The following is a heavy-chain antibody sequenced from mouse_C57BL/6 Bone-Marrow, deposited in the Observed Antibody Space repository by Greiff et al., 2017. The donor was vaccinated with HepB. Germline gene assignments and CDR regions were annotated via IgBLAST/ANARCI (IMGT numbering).Heavy chain of an antibody. CDR2: IDPSDSYT. Sequence: QVQLQQPGAELVMPGASVKLSCKASGYTFTSYWMHWVKQRPGQGLEWIGEIDPSDSYTNYNQKFKGKSTLTVDKSSSTAYMQLSSLTSEDSAVYYCARYPNYYGSSSHWGQGTSVTVSS. V-gene: IGHV1-69*01. D-gene: IGHD1-1*01. CDR1: GYTFTSYW. CDR3: ARYPNYYGSSSH. J-gene: IGHJ4*01.